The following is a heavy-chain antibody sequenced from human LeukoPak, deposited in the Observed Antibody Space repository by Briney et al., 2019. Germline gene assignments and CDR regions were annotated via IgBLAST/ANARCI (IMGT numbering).Heavy chain of an antibody. J-gene: IGHJ4*02. CDR1: GASISSSNYY. D-gene: IGHD3-22*01. CDR2: IYSSGNT. V-gene: IGHV4-39*01. Sequence: SETLSLTCAVSGASISSSNYYWGWVRQSPGKGLEWIGNIYSSGNTYYNATLKSRVTMYIDTSKNQFSLKLSSVTAADTAMYYCVKSNGYGLIDYWGQGTLVTVSS. CDR3: VKSNGYGLIDY.